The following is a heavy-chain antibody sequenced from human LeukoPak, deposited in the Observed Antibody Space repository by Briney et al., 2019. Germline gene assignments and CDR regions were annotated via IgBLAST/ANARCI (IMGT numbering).Heavy chain of an antibody. J-gene: IGHJ4*02. V-gene: IGHV3-74*01. CDR1: GFTFSSYW. CDR2: ISTDGTTT. CDR3: ATWNTYYCGSDCYLGH. Sequence: GGSLRLSCAASGFTFSSYWMHWVRQAPGKGLVWLPRISTDGTTTTYADSVKGRFTVSRDNANNTLYLQLNSLRADDTALYYCATWNTYYCGSDCYLGHWGQGTLVTVSS. D-gene: IGHD2-21*02.